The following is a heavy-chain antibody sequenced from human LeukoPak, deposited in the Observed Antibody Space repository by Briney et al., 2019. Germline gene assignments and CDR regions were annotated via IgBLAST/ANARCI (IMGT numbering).Heavy chain of an antibody. V-gene: IGHV1-46*01. D-gene: IGHD4-17*01. CDR2: INPSGDST. J-gene: IGHJ4*02. CDR3: ARDQRSLDY. CDR1: GNTFTSYY. Sequence: ASVKVSCKASGNTFTSYYIHWVRQAPGQGLEWMGIINPSGDSTNYAQKFRGRVTLTRDTSTSTVYMELSSLRSEDTAVYYCARDQRSLDYWGQGTLVTVSS.